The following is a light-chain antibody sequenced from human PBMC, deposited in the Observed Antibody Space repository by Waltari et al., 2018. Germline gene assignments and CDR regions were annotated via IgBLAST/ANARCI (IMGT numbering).Light chain of an antibody. Sequence: DIVMTQSTLSLPVTPGAPASISCRSSQSLLHSNGYNYLDWYLQKPGQSPQLLIYLGSNRASGVPDRFSGSGSGTDFTLKISRVEAEDVGVYYCMQALQTPWTFGQGTKVESK. J-gene: IGKJ1*01. CDR1: QSLLHSNGYNY. V-gene: IGKV2-28*01. CDR2: LGS. CDR3: MQALQTPWT.